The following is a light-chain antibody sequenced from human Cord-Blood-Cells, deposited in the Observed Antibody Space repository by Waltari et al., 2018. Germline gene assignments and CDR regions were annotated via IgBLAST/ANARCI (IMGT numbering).Light chain of an antibody. CDR2: GAS. Sequence: EIVLTQSPGTLSLSPGERATLPCRASQGVSSSDLALSQQKPGQAPRLLSYGASSRATGIPDRFSGSGSGTDFTLTISRLGPEDFAVYYCQQYGSSPITFGQGTRLEIK. CDR1: QGVSSSD. J-gene: IGKJ5*01. CDR3: QQYGSSPIT. V-gene: IGKV3-20*01.